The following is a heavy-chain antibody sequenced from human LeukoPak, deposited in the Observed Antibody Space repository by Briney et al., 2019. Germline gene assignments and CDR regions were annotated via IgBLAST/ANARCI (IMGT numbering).Heavy chain of an antibody. CDR2: ISYDGSNK. D-gene: IGHD2-21*02. CDR1: GFTFSSYG. V-gene: IGHV3-30*18. CDR3: AKSLRRIVVVTAIPAVGYDY. Sequence: GGSLRLSCAASGFTFSSYGMHWVRQAPGKGLERVAVISYDGSNKYYADSVKSRFTISRDNSKNTLYLQMNSLRAEDTAVYYCAKSLRRIVVVTAIPAVGYDYWGQGTLVTVSS. J-gene: IGHJ4*02.